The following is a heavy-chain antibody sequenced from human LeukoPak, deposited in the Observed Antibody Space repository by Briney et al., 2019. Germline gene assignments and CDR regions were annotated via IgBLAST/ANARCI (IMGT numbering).Heavy chain of an antibody. CDR1: GFTVSSNY. CDR2: ISNDAYXX. CDR3: TSFAPYDAFDI. J-gene: IGHJ3*02. Sequence: PTGGSLRLSCAASGFTVSSNYMSWVRQAPGKGLEWVSTISNDAYXXXYAXXXKGRFAISRDNSKNTLYLHMNSLRAEDTAVYYCTSFAPYDAFDIWGQGTMVTVSS. V-gene: IGHV3-53*01.